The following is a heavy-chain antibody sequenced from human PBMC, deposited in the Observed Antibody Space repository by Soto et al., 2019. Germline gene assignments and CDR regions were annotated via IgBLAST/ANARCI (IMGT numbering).Heavy chain of an antibody. V-gene: IGHV4-59*01. D-gene: IGHD3-16*01. CDR3: ARGYEYGDY. J-gene: IGHJ4*02. Sequence: QVLLQESGPGLVKPSETLSLTCTVSGGSISSYYWSWIRQPPGKGLEWIGYIYYSPSTNYNPSLKSRVTISVDTSKNQFSLKLSSVTAADTAVCYGARGYEYGDYWGQGTLVTVSS. CDR2: IYYSPST. CDR1: GGSISSYY.